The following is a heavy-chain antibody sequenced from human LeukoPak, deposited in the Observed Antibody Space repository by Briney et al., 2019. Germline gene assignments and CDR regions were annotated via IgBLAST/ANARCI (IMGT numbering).Heavy chain of an antibody. V-gene: IGHV4-34*01. CDR2: INHSGST. CDR3: ARRGPRRYGSGSLKIENWFDP. CDR1: GGSFSGYY. J-gene: IGHJ5*02. D-gene: IGHD3-10*01. Sequence: SETLSLTCAVYGGSFSGYYWSWIRQPPGKGLEWIGEINHSGSTNYNPSLKSRVTISVDTSKNQFSLKLSSVTAADTAVYYCARRGPRRYGSGSLKIENWFDPWGQGTLVTVSS.